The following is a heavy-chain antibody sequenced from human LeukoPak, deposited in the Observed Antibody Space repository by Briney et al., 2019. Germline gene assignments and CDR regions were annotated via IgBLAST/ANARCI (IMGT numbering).Heavy chain of an antibody. J-gene: IGHJ4*02. CDR3: AIQSKGYTNGYNY. Sequence: SETLSLTCIVSGGSISNGDHCWSWVRQPPGRGRGWSGFIYYTGTTTYTPSLTSRVTISVDTSKNQFSLRLTSVTAADTALYYCAIQSKGYTNGYNYWGQGTLVTVSS. V-gene: IGHV4-30-4*01. D-gene: IGHD5-18*01. CDR1: GGSISNGDHC. CDR2: IYYTGTT.